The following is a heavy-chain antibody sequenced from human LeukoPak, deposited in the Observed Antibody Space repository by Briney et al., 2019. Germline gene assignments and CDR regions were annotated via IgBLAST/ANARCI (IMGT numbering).Heavy chain of an antibody. J-gene: IGHJ4*02. V-gene: IGHV2-5*01. CDR1: GFSLTTSGVG. CDR2: IYWNDDK. D-gene: IGHD3-10*01. Sequence: SGPTLVNPTQTLTLTCTFSGFSLTTSGVGVGWIRQPSGKALEWLALIYWNDDKRHSPSLKSRLTITKDTSKNQVVLTMTNMDPVDTATYYCTHYYYGSGHYYKNFDYWGQGTLVTVSS. CDR3: THYYYGSGHYYKNFDY.